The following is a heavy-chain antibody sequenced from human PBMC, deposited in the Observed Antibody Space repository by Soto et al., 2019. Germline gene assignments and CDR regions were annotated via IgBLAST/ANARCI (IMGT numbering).Heavy chain of an antibody. CDR2: IYYSGST. D-gene: IGHD2-15*01. V-gene: IGHV4-30-4*01. J-gene: IGHJ6*02. Sequence: SETLSLTCTVSGGSISSGDYYWSWIRQPPGKGLEWIGYIYYSGSTYYNPSLKSRVTISVDTSKNQFSLKLSSVTAADTAVYYCAREFVVVAATDYYYGMDVWGQGTTVTSP. CDR3: AREFVVVAATDYYYGMDV. CDR1: GGSISSGDYY.